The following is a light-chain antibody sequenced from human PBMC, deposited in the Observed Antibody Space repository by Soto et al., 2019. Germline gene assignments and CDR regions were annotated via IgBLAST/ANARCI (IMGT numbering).Light chain of an antibody. CDR3: QQYDNLVT. CDR1: QSVSSS. CDR2: DAS. V-gene: IGKV3-15*01. Sequence: EIVMTQSPATLSVSPGERATLSCRASQSVSSSLAWYQQKPGQAPRLLIYDASTRATCIPARFSGSGSGTEFTLTISSLLSEDFAVYFCQQYDNLVTFGQGTKLEIK. J-gene: IGKJ2*01.